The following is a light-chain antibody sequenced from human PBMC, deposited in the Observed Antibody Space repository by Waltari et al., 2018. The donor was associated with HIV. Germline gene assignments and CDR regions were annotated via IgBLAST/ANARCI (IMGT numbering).Light chain of an antibody. CDR3: ATWDDSLNGGV. V-gene: IGLV1-44*01. CDR1: SSNIGSNT. CDR2: SNN. J-gene: IGLJ3*02. Sequence: QSVLTQPPSASGTPGQRVTISCAGSSSNIGSNTVSWYQQVPGTAPQLLSYSNNQRPSGVPDRFSGSKSGTSASLAISGLQSEDEADYYCATWDDSLNGGVFGGGTKLTVL.